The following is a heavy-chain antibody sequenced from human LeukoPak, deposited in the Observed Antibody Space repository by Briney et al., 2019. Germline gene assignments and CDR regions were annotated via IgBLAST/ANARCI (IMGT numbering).Heavy chain of an antibody. J-gene: IGHJ4*02. CDR2: IYSAGST. V-gene: IGHV3-53*01. D-gene: IGHD2-8*01. CDR1: GFTFSSYW. CDR3: AKGHCTNGICWLD. Sequence: TGGSLRLSCAASGFTFSSYWMHWVRQAPGKGLEWVSIIYSAGSTYYADSVKGRFTISRDNSKNTLYLQMNSLRAEDTAVYYCAKGHCTNGICWLDWGQGTLVTVSS.